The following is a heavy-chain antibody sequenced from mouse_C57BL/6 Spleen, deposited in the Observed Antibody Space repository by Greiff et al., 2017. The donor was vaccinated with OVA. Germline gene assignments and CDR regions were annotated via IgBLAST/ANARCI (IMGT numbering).Heavy chain of an antibody. V-gene: IGHV5-9-1*02. CDR2: ISSGGDYI. CDR1: GFTFSSYA. Sequence: DVQLVESGEGLVKPGGSLKLSCAASGFTFSSYAMSWVRQTPEKRLEWVAYISSGGDYIYYADTVKGRFTISRDNARNTLYLQMSSLKSEDTAMYYCTRALGSTYWYFDVWGTGTTVTVSS. D-gene: IGHD1-1*01. J-gene: IGHJ1*03. CDR3: TRALGSTYWYFDV.